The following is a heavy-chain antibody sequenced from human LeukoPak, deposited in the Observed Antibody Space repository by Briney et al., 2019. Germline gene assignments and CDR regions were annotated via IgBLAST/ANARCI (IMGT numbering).Heavy chain of an antibody. V-gene: IGHV3-21*01. CDR3: ARDVYCSSSNCPYYGMDV. J-gene: IGHJ6*02. D-gene: IGHD2-2*01. CDR1: GFTFSSYS. CDR2: ISSSSSYV. Sequence: GGSLRLSCAASGFTFSSYSMNWVRQAPGKGLEWVSSISSSSSYVYYADSVKGRFTISRDNAKNSLYLQMNSLRAEDTAVYYCARDVYCSSSNCPYYGMDVWGQGTTVTVSS.